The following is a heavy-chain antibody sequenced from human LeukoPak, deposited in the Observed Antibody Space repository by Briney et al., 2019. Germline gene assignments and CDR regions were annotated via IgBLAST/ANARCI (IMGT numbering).Heavy chain of an antibody. D-gene: IGHD2-8*01. Sequence: PGGSLRLSCAASGFTFSSYAMHWVRQAPGKGLEWVAVISYDGSNKYYADSVKGRFTISRDNSKNTLYLQMNSLRAEDTAVYYCASRALRKDFDYWGQGTLVTVSS. CDR1: GFTFSSYA. J-gene: IGHJ4*02. CDR2: ISYDGSNK. CDR3: ASRALRKDFDY. V-gene: IGHV3-30-3*01.